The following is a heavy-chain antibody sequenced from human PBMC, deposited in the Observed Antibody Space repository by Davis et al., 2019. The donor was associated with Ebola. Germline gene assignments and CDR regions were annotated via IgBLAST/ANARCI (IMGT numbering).Heavy chain of an antibody. J-gene: IGHJ5*02. CDR3: ARDLFNYYGSGPNWFDP. D-gene: IGHD3-10*01. CDR1: GGSFSGYY. V-gene: IGHV4-34*01. CDR2: INHSGST. Sequence: PWGSLRLSCAVYGGSFSGYYWSWIRQPPGKGLEWIGEINHSGSTNYNPSLKSRVTISVDTSKNQFSLKLSSVTAADTAVYYCARDLFNYYGSGPNWFDPWGQGTLVTVSS.